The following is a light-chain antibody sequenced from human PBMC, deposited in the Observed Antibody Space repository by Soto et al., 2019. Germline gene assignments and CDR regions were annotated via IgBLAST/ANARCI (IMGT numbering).Light chain of an antibody. CDR3: QQSYTTPWT. J-gene: IGKJ1*01. Sequence: DIQMTQSTSSLSASVGDRVIITCRASQNIHNFLNWYQRKPGKAPNRLIYDASIFQSGAPSRFSGSRSETNFTLTISSLQPEDFATYYCQQSYTTPWTFGQGTKVEIK. V-gene: IGKV1-39*01. CDR2: DAS. CDR1: QNIHNF.